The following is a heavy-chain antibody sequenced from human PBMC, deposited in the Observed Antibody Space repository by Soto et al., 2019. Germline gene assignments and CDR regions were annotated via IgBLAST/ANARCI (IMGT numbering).Heavy chain of an antibody. D-gene: IGHD5-18*01. J-gene: IGHJ4*02. Sequence: RRLSCAASGFTFSDHGIHWVRQTPGKGPEWVAVIANDGINKYYADSVKGRFTISRDTSRNTLSLQMNSLRIEDTAVYYCARDSARVPLVVRTAMMDFWGQGTLVTVSS. CDR3: ARDSARVPLVVRTAMMDF. CDR1: GFTFSDHG. CDR2: IANDGINK. V-gene: IGHV3-30*03.